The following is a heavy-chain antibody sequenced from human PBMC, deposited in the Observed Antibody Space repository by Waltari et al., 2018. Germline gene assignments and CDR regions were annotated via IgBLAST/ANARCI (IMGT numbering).Heavy chain of an antibody. CDR2: ISYDGSNK. V-gene: IGHV3-30-3*01. Sequence: QVQLVESGGGVVQPGRSLRLSCAASGFTFSSHAMHWVRQAPGKGLEWVAVISYDGSNKYYADSVKGRFTISRDNSKNTLYLQMNSLRAEDTAVYYCARAIVAVAGTGAHFQHWGQGTLVTVSS. CDR1: GFTFSSHA. J-gene: IGHJ1*01. D-gene: IGHD6-19*01. CDR3: ARAIVAVAGTGAHFQH.